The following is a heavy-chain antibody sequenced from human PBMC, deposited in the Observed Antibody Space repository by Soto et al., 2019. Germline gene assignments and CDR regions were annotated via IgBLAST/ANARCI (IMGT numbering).Heavy chain of an antibody. CDR2: INDSGNI. CDR3: ARGLILWFGELSRRGGYYYYMDV. CDR1: GGSFSGYQ. J-gene: IGHJ6*03. V-gene: IGHV4-34*01. D-gene: IGHD3-10*01. Sequence: QVQLQQWGAGLLKPSETLSLTCAVYGGSFSGYQWTWFRQIPGKGLEWIGEINDSGNINYNPSLKSRVTILLDTPKKQISLRLSSVTAADAAVYYCARGLILWFGELSRRGGYYYYMDVWGKGTTVTVSS.